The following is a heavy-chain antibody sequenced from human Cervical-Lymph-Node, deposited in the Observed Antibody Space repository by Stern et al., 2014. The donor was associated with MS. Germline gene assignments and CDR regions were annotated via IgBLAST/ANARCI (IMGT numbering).Heavy chain of an antibody. J-gene: IGHJ4*02. CDR3: ARVKSGYYFMIFDD. CDR1: GGSISSHY. CDR2: VYHTGST. V-gene: IGHV4-59*11. Sequence: QLQLQESGPGLVKPSETLSLTCTVSGGSISSHYWSWIRQSPGMGPEWLGYVYHTGSTTYTPSLKSRLSISVDTSKNQFSLRLSSVTAADTAVYYCARVKSGYYFMIFDDWGQGTLVTVSS. D-gene: IGHD2/OR15-2a*01.